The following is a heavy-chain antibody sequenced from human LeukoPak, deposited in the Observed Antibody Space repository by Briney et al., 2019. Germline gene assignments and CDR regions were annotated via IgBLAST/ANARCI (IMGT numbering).Heavy chain of an antibody. Sequence: LETLSLTCTVSGGSISSYYWSWIRQPPGKGLEWIGYTYYSGSTNYNPSLKSRVTISVDTSKNQFSLKLSSVTAADTAVYYCARLHYYGSGSYGGRYFDYWGQGTLVTVSS. CDR1: GGSISSYY. D-gene: IGHD3-10*01. V-gene: IGHV4-59*08. CDR2: TYYSGST. CDR3: ARLHYYGSGSYGGRYFDY. J-gene: IGHJ4*02.